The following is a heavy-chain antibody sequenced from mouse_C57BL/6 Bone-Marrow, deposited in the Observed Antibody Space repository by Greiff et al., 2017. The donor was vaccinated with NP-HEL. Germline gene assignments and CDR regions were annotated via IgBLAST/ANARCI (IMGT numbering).Heavy chain of an antibody. CDR2: IYPGSGST. J-gene: IGHJ2*01. Sequence: QVQLQQPGAELVKPGASVKMSCKASGYTFTSYWITWVKQRPGQGLEWIGDIYPGSGSTNYNEKFKSKATLTVDTSSSTAYMQLSSLTSEDSAVYYCARRPPANWDQDRFDYWGQGTTLTVSS. CDR1: GYTFTSYW. V-gene: IGHV1-55*01. CDR3: ARRPPANWDQDRFDY. D-gene: IGHD4-1*01.